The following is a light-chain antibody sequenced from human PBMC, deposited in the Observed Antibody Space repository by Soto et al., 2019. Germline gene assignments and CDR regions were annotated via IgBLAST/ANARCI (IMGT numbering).Light chain of an antibody. Sequence: QSVLTQPPSASGTPGQRVNISCSGSTSNIGSNSVYWYRQLPGTAPKLLIYNDNKRPAGVPDRFSGPKSGTSASLAISGLRSEDEAGYFCAAWDDSLSGPVFGGGTKLTVL. CDR2: NDN. CDR3: AAWDDSLSGPV. V-gene: IGLV1-47*02. J-gene: IGLJ3*02. CDR1: TSNIGSNS.